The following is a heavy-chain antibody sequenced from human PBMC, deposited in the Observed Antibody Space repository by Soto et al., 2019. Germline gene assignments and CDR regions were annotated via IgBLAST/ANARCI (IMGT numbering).Heavy chain of an antibody. Sequence: QVQLQESGPGLVKPSETLSLTCTVSGGSISSYYWSWIRRPPGKGLEWIGYIYYSGSTNHNPSLNCRVTISVDTSKNQFSLKLSSVTAADTAVYYCARAKAPLYSSSWYWFDPWGQGTLVTVSS. CDR1: GGSISSYY. J-gene: IGHJ5*02. D-gene: IGHD6-13*01. CDR3: ARAKAPLYSSSWYWFDP. V-gene: IGHV4-59*08. CDR2: IYYSGST.